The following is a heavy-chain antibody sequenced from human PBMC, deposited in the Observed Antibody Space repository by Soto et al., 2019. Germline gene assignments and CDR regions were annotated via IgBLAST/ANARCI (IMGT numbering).Heavy chain of an antibody. D-gene: IGHD3-3*01. CDR3: ARWSYLDY. Sequence: GYLSLSCAGSGFSFSSYAMSWVRQAPGKGLEWVSTISGSDGKTFYADSVKGRFSISRDTSKNTLYLQMNSLRADDTAVYYCARWSYLDYWGQGTRVTVSS. V-gene: IGHV3-23*01. CDR1: GFSFSSYA. J-gene: IGHJ4*02. CDR2: ISGSDGKT.